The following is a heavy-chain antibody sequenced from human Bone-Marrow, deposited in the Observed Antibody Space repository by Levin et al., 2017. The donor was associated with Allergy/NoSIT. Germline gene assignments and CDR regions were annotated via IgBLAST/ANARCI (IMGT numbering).Heavy chain of an antibody. Sequence: GESLKISCKGSGYTFTSYWIGWVRQMPGKGLEWMGIIFPGDSDTRYSPSFQGQVTISVDKSIRNTYLQCSSLKASDTAMYYCGRLLCYYDTSGPDAPTEPLSYGIDVWGHGTTVTVSS. V-gene: IGHV5-51*01. D-gene: IGHD3-22*01. CDR3: GRLLCYYDTSGPDAPTEPLSYGIDV. CDR2: IFPGDSDT. CDR1: GYTFTSYW. J-gene: IGHJ6*02.